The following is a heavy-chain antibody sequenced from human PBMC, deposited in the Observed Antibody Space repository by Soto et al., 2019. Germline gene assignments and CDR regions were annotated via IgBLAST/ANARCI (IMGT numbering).Heavy chain of an antibody. CDR1: GFTFISNW. V-gene: IGHV3-7*01. CDR3: ARDLKWFGEEGLGY. J-gene: IGHJ4*02. Sequence: EVQLVESGGGFVQPGGSLRLSCAASGFTFISNWMSWVRQAPGKGLEWVANIKQDGSEKCYVDSVKGRFTISRDNAKNPLYLQMNSLRAEDTAVYYCARDLKWFGEEGLGYWGQGTLVTVSS. D-gene: IGHD3-10*01. CDR2: IKQDGSEK.